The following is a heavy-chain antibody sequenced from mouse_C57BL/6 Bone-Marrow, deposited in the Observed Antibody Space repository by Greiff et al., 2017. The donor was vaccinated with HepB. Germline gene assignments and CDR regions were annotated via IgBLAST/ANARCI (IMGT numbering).Heavy chain of an antibody. CDR1: GYTFTSYW. J-gene: IGHJ4*01. Sequence: QVQLQQPGAELVKPGASVKLSCKASGYTFTSYWMHWVKQRPGQGLEWIGMIHPNSGSTNYNEKFKSKATLTVDKSSSTAYMQLSSLTSEDSAVYYCARGVTNRYYDAMDYWGQGTSVTVSS. CDR2: IHPNSGST. CDR3: ARGVTNRYYDAMDY. D-gene: IGHD2-13*01. V-gene: IGHV1-64*01.